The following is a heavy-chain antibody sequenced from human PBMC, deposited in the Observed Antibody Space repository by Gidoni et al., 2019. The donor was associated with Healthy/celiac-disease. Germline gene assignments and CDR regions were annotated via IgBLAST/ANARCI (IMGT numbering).Heavy chain of an antibody. V-gene: IGHV3-23*01. D-gene: IGHD6-13*01. Sequence: EVQLLESGGGLVQPGGSLRLSCSASGFTVSSYAMSWVRQAPGKGLEWGSAISGSGGSTYYADSVKGRFTISRDNSKNTLYLQMNSLRAEDTAVYYCAKGATAGKALWYFDLWGRGTLVTVSS. CDR3: AKGATAGKALWYFDL. CDR1: GFTVSSYA. J-gene: IGHJ2*01. CDR2: ISGSGGST.